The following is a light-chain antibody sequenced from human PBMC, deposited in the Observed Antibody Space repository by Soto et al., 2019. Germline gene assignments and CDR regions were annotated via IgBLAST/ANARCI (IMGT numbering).Light chain of an antibody. J-gene: IGKJ5*01. V-gene: IGKV1-9*01. CDR2: AAS. CDR3: QQFKNYPIT. Sequence: IQLTQSPSSLSASVGDRVTFTCRASEDISSYLVWYQQKPGAAPKLLIYAASALHSGVPSRFSGSGSGTDFTLTISSLHPEDFAVYFCQQFKNYPITFGQGPRL. CDR1: EDISSY.